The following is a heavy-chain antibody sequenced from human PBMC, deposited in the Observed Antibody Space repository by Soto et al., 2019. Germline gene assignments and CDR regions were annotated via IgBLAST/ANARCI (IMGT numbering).Heavy chain of an antibody. CDR3: ARVRNDIVVVPAATAYYYYYGMDV. D-gene: IGHD2-2*01. V-gene: IGHV1-18*04. J-gene: IGHJ6*02. CDR1: GYTITSNG. CDR2: ISAYNGNT. Sequence: GASVKLSCKASGYTITSNGISWARQAHGQGLEWMGWISAYNGNTNYAQKLQGRVTMTTDTSTSTAYMELRSLRSDDTAVYYCARVRNDIVVVPAATAYYYYYGMDVWGQGTTVTVSS.